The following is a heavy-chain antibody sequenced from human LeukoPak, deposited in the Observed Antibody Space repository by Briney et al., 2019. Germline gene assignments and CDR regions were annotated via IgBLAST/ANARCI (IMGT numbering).Heavy chain of an antibody. CDR3: ARDYIAYDPLDY. CDR1: GFAFSTYD. V-gene: IGHV3-21*01. D-gene: IGHD3-3*01. J-gene: IGHJ4*02. CDR2: ISSRSSSI. Sequence: PGGSLRLSCAASGFAFSTYDMNWVRQAPGKGLEWVSSISSRSSSIYYADSVKGRFTISRDNAKNSLYLQMNSLRAEDTAVYWCARDYIAYDPLDYWGQGTLVTVSS.